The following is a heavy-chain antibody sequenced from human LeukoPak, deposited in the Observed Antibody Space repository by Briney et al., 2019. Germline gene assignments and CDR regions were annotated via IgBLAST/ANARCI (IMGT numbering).Heavy chain of an antibody. CDR2: IYYSGST. J-gene: IGHJ4*02. Sequence: SETLSLTCTVSGGSLSSSSYYWGWIRQPPGKGLEWIGSIYYSGSTYYNPSLKSRVTISVDTSKNQFSLKLSSVTAADTAVYYCARLGIDSGGNFETFDYWGQGTLVTVSS. V-gene: IGHV4-39*01. CDR3: ARLGIDSGGNFETFDY. D-gene: IGHD4-23*01. CDR1: GGSLSSSSYY.